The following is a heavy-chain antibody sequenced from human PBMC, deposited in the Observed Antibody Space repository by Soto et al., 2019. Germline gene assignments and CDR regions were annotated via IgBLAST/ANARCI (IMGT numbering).Heavy chain of an antibody. CDR1: GFTFSSYE. V-gene: IGHV3-48*03. Sequence: PGGSLRLSCAASGFTFSSYEMNWVRQAPGKGLEWVSYISSSGSTIYYADSVKGRFTISRDNAKNSLYLQMNSLRAEDTAVYYCARGAPYYDSSLAKVHWGQGTLVTVSS. D-gene: IGHD3-22*01. CDR3: ARGAPYYDSSLAKVH. J-gene: IGHJ4*02. CDR2: ISSSGSTI.